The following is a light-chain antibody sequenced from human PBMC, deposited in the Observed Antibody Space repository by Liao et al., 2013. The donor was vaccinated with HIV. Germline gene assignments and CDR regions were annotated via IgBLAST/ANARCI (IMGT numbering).Light chain of an antibody. V-gene: IGLV3-1*01. J-gene: IGLJ1*01. CDR2: QDN. CDR1: NLGDKY. Sequence: SYELAQPPSVSVSPGQTANITCSGDNLGDKYASWYQQKPGQSPVLVIYQDNKRPSGIPERFSGSNSGNTATLTISRVEAGDEADYYCQVWDTSSEQYVFGTGTKVTVL. CDR3: QVWDTSSEQYV.